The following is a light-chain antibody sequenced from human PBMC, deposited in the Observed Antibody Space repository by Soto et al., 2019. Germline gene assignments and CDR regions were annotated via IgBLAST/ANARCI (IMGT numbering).Light chain of an antibody. J-gene: IGKJ5*01. CDR1: QGISNY. CDR3: QQYYSYPFT. CDR2: AAS. V-gene: IGKV1-9*01. Sequence: DIQMTQSPSTLSASVVYGVSITCRASQGISNYLAWYQQKPGKAPKLLIYAASTLQSGVPSRFSGSGSGTDFTLTISCLQSEDFATYYCQQYYSYPFTFGQGTRLEI.